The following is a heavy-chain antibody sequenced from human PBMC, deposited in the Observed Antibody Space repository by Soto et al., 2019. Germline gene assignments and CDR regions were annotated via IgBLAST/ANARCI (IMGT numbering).Heavy chain of an antibody. J-gene: IGHJ6*03. CDR1: GFTVFSNY. Sequence: EVQLVESGGGMVHPGGSLRLSCAASGFTVFSNYMSWVRQAPGKGLEWVSVIYGGVTTYYADSVKGRFTISRDNSKNTLYLQMNSLRAEDTAVYYCARYSSSSGNYYYYMDVWGKGTTVTVSS. V-gene: IGHV3-66*01. CDR3: ARYSSSSGNYYYYMDV. D-gene: IGHD6-6*01. CDR2: IYGGVTT.